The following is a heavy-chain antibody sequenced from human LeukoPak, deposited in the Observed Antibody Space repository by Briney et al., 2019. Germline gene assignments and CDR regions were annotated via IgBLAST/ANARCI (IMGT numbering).Heavy chain of an antibody. J-gene: IGHJ3*02. CDR3: AAETDIQGCCNLDI. Sequence: GTSVKVTRRSSGLNFRTSAIQWVRLARGQSLEWMGWIVVGNGETKYARNLQERITITRDMSTNTAYMELISLTSEDTAVYYCAAETDIQGCCNLDIWGQGTMVTVSS. V-gene: IGHV1-58*02. CDR2: IVVGNGET. D-gene: IGHD2/OR15-2a*01. CDR1: GLNFRTSA.